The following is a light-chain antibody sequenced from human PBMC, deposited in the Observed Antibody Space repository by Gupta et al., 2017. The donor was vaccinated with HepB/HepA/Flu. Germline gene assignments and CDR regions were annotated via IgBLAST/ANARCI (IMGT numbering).Light chain of an antibody. CDR2: AAS. J-gene: IGKJ5*01. CDR3: QQLNSYPPLIT. CDR1: QGISSY. V-gene: IGKV1-9*01. Sequence: DIQLTQSPSFLSASVGDRVTLTCRASQGISSYLAWYQQKPGKAPKLLIYAASTLQSGVPSRFSGSGSGTEFTLTISSLQPEDFATYYCQQLNSYPPLITFGQGTRLEIK.